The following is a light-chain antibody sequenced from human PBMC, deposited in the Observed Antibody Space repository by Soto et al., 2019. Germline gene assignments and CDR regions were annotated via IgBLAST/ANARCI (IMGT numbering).Light chain of an antibody. CDR2: DAS. CDR3: QQRSNWPPLT. CDR1: QSVSTY. J-gene: IGKJ4*01. V-gene: IGKV3-11*01. Sequence: EIVLTQSPATLSLSPGERATLSCRASQSVSTYLAWYQQKPGQAPRLLIYDASNRATGIPTRFSGSGSGTDFTLTISNLEPDDFAVYYCQQRSNWPPLTFGGGTKVEIK.